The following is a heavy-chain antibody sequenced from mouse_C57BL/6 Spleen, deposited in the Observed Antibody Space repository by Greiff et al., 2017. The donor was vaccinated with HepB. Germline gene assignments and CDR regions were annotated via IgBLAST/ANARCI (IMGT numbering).Heavy chain of an antibody. Sequence: VQLQQSGPELVKPGASVKISCKASGYAFSSSWMNWVKQRPGKGLEWIGRIYPGDGDTNYNGKFKGKATLTADKSSSTAYMQLSSLTSEDSAVYFCANSYYYGSSGYFDVWGTRTTVTVSS. J-gene: IGHJ1*03. CDR3: ANSYYYGSSGYFDV. CDR2: IYPGDGDT. D-gene: IGHD1-1*01. CDR1: GYAFSSSW. V-gene: IGHV1-82*01.